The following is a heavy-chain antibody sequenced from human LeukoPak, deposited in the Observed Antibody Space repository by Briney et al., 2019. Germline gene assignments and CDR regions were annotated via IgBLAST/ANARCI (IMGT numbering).Heavy chain of an antibody. CDR1: GLHFRAYG. CDR3: ARGRGGPPFGY. CDR2: ISSDGGTT. V-gene: IGHV3-64*01. Sequence: GGSLSLFCAACGLHFRAYGMLWARQARGQALEYVAAISSDGGTTWHSNSVNGRFTISRDTSNSTLYLQMGRLKTEDTALYYYARGRGGPPFGYWGQEGLVAVSS. J-gene: IGHJ4*02. D-gene: IGHD3-10*01.